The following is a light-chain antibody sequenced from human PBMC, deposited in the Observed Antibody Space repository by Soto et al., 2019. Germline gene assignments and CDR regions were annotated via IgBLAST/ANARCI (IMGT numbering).Light chain of an antibody. Sequence: EIVLTQSPVTLSLSAGERATLSFRASQSVRTYLAWYQVKPGQAPRLLIYDASRRASGVPARFSGSGSGTDFTLTITRLEPEDCAVYYCQQYGSSPRFGQGTKVDI. CDR2: DAS. CDR1: QSVRTY. V-gene: IGKV3-20*01. CDR3: QQYGSSPR. J-gene: IGKJ1*01.